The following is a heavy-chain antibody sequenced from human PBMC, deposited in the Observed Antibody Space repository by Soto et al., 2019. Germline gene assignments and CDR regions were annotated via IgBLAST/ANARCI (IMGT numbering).Heavy chain of an antibody. J-gene: IGHJ4*02. D-gene: IGHD3-9*01. CDR1: GFTFDDYA. CDR2: ISWNSGSI. CDR3: AKDGQGDILTGSEASSRFDY. V-gene: IGHV3-9*01. Sequence: EVQLVESGGGLVQPGRSLRLSCAASGFTFDDYAMHWVRQAPGKGMEWVSGISWNSGSIGYADSVKGRFTISRDNAKNALYLQMNSLRAEDTALYYCAKDGQGDILTGSEASSRFDYWGQGTLVTVSS.